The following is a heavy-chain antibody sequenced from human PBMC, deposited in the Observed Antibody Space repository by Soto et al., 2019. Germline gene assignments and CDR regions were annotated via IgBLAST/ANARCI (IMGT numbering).Heavy chain of an antibody. V-gene: IGHV1-69*13. CDR1: GGTFSSYA. CDR2: IIPIFGTA. D-gene: IGHD2-2*01. J-gene: IGHJ6*02. Sequence: ASVKVSCTASGGTFSSYAISWVRQDPGQGLEWMGGIIPIFGTANYAQKFQGRVTITADESTSTAYMELSSLRSEDTAVYYCARTILNCISTSCYPSYYYYGMDVWGQGTTVTVSS. CDR3: ARTILNCISTSCYPSYYYYGMDV.